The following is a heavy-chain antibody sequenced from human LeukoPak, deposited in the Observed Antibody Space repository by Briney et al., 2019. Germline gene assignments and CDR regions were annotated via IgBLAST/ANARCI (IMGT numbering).Heavy chain of an antibody. CDR1: GGSFSGYY. J-gene: IGHJ6*02. Sequence: SETLSLTCAVYGGSFSGYYWSWIRQPPGKGLEWIGEINHSGSTNYNPSLKSRVTISVDTSKNQFSLKLSSVTAADTAVYYCARAPSPMTMIVAQKYSSCGMEVWGQGTPVT. D-gene: IGHD3-22*01. V-gene: IGHV4-34*01. CDR2: INHSGST. CDR3: ARAPSPMTMIVAQKYSSCGMEV.